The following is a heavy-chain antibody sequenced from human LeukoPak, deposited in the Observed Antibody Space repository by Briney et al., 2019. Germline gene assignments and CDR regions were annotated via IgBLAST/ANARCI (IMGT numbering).Heavy chain of an antibody. V-gene: IGHV4-39*07. Sequence: PSETLSLTCTVSGDSVSSSSHYWVWIRQPPGKGLEWIGSVYYGGPTYNAPSFTGRVTVSVDMSMNQFSLKLNSVTAADTAIYFCARRGLTGEPRWGKGATITVSS. J-gene: IGHJ6*04. CDR2: VYYGGPT. CDR1: GDSVSSSSHY. D-gene: IGHD1-14*01. CDR3: ARRGLTGEPR.